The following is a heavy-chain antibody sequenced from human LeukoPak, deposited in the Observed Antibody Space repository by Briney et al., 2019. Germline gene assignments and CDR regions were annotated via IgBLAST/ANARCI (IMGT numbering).Heavy chain of an antibody. V-gene: IGHV3-13*01. CDR2: IGTAGDT. D-gene: IGHD1-26*01. CDR3: ARAASGSYRLYFDY. J-gene: IGHJ4*02. Sequence: PGGSLRLSCAASGFTFSSYGMHWVRQATGKGLEWVSAIGTAGDTYYPGSVKGRFTISRENAKNSLYLQMNSLRAGDTAVYYCARAASGSYRLYFDYWAREPWSPSPQ. CDR1: GFTFSSYG.